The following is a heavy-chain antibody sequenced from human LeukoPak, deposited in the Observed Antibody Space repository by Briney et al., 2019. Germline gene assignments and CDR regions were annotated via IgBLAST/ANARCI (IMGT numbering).Heavy chain of an antibody. D-gene: IGHD2-15*01. CDR3: ARDRLVGSGGSSNAFDI. Sequence: GGSLRLSCAASGFTFSSYAMHWVRQAPGKGLEWVAVISYDGSNKYYADSVKGRFTISRDNSKNTLYLQMNSLRAEDTAVYYCARDRLVGSGGSSNAFDIWGQGTMVTVSS. J-gene: IGHJ3*02. V-gene: IGHV3-30-3*01. CDR2: ISYDGSNK. CDR1: GFTFSSYA.